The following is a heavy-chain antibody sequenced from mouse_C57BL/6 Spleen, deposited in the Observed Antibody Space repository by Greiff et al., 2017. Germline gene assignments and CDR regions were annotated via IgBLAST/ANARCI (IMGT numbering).Heavy chain of an antibody. J-gene: IGHJ3*01. CDR2: IDPNSGGT. Sequence: QVQLKQPGAELVKPGASVKLSCKASGYTFTSYWMHWVKQRPGRGLEWIGRIDPNSGGTKYNEKFKSKATLTVDKPSSTAYMQLSSLTSEDSTVYYCALYDGYYRFAYWGQGTLVTVSA. CDR1: GYTFTSYW. V-gene: IGHV1-72*01. CDR3: ALYDGYYRFAY. D-gene: IGHD2-3*01.